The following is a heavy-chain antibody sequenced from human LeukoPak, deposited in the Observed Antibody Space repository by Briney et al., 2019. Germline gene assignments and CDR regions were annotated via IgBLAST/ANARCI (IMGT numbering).Heavy chain of an antibody. J-gene: IGHJ4*02. Sequence: PGRSLRLSCAASGFTFSSYGMHWVRQAPGKGLEWVSAISGSGGSTYYADSVKGRFTISRDNSKNTLYLQMNSLRAEDTAVYYCANYYDSSGYFYFDYWGQGTLVTVSS. D-gene: IGHD3-22*01. CDR2: ISGSGGST. V-gene: IGHV3-23*01. CDR1: GFTFSSYG. CDR3: ANYYDSSGYFYFDY.